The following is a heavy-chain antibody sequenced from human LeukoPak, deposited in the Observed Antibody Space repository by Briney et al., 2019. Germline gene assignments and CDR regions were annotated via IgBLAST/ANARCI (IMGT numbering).Heavy chain of an antibody. D-gene: IGHD3-3*01. CDR3: VSGSLQSGYNFDY. CDR1: GLTFSNYW. Sequence: GGSLRLSCAASGLTFSNYWMHWIRQVPGKGLVWVSHIKYDGSATNYADSVKGRFTISRDNAKNTLYLQMNSLRAEDTAVYYCVSGSLQSGYNFDYWGQGALVTVAS. V-gene: IGHV3-74*01. J-gene: IGHJ4*02. CDR2: IKYDGSAT.